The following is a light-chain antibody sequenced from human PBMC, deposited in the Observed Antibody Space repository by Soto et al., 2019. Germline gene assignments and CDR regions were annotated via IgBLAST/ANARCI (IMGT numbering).Light chain of an antibody. CDR3: QQSLTSPYT. Sequence: DIQMTQSPSSLSASVRDRVTITCRASQTISTHLNWYQQKPGKAPTLLIYAASTLQSGVPSRFSGSGSGTDFTLTINSLQPEDFATYYCQQSLTSPYTFGQGTKLEIK. V-gene: IGKV1-39*01. J-gene: IGKJ2*01. CDR2: AAS. CDR1: QTISTH.